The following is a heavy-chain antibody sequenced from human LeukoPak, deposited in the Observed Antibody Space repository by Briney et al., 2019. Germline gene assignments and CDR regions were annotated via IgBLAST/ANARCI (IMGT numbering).Heavy chain of an antibody. V-gene: IGHV3-21*04. Sequence: GGSLRPSCAASGFTFSSYSMNWVRQAPGKGLEWVSSISSSSSYIYYADSVKGRFTISRDNSKNTLYLQMNSLRAEDTAVYYCARGGSYLSAFDIWGQGTMVTVSS. J-gene: IGHJ3*02. CDR1: GFTFSSYS. CDR2: ISSSSSYI. D-gene: IGHD1-26*01. CDR3: ARGGSYLSAFDI.